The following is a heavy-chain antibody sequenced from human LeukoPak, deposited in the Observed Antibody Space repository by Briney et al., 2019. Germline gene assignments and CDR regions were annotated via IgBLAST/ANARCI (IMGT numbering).Heavy chain of an antibody. CDR1: GGSVSSGSYY. V-gene: IGHV4-31*03. Sequence: SETLSLTCTVSGGSVSSGSYYWRWIRQHPGKGLEWIGYIYYSGSTYYNPSLKSRVTISVDTSKNQFSLKLSSVTAADTAVYCCARVSSGYSVFDYWGQGTLVTVSS. J-gene: IGHJ4*02. CDR3: ARVSSGYSVFDY. CDR2: IYYSGST. D-gene: IGHD3-22*01.